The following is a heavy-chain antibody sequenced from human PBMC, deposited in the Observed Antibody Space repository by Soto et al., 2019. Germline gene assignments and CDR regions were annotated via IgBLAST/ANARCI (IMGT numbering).Heavy chain of an antibody. J-gene: IGHJ4*02. D-gene: IGHD4-4*01. V-gene: IGHV3-49*03. CDR2: IRSKAYGGTT. Sequence: EVQLVESGGGLIQPGRSLRLSCKASGLILGDYALSWIRQTPGKGLEWVGSIRSKAYGGTTEYAASVKGRFSISRDESKSIAYLQMNSLKTEDTAVYYCAREGDFSINDWGQGTLVTVSS. CDR3: AREGDFSIND. CDR1: GLILGDYA.